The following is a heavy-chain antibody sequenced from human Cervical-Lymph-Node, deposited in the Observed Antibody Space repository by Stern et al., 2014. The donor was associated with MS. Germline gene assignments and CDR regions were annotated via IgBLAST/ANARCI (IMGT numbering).Heavy chain of an antibody. CDR2: VWYDGSIK. J-gene: IGHJ4*02. V-gene: IGHV3-33*01. CDR1: GFTFSDYG. D-gene: IGHD2-2*01. CDR3: ARGLYYLDS. Sequence: VQLVESVGGVVQPGRSLRLSCAASGFTFSDYGMHWVRQAPGKGLEWVAIVWYDGSIKYYPDSVKGRFTISRDNSKNTLYLQLNSLRAEDTAVFYCARGLYYLDSWGRGTLVTVSS.